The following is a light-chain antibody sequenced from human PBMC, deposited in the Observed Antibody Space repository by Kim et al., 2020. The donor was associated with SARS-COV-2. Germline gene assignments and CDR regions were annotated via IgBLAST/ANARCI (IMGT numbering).Light chain of an antibody. Sequence: QAGLTQPPSVSKDLRQTATLTCTGNSNNIGYEGAAWLQQHQGHPPKLLSYRNNNRPSGISDRFSASRSENTAYLTITGLQPEDETDYYCSAWDRSLSAWVFGGGTQLTVL. J-gene: IGLJ3*02. V-gene: IGLV10-54*04. CDR3: SAWDRSLSAWV. CDR1: SNNIGYEG. CDR2: RNN.